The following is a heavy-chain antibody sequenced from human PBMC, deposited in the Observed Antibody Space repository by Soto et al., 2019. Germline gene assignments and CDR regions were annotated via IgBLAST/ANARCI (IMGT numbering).Heavy chain of an antibody. J-gene: IGHJ4*01. CDR3: AKEYGSSSLSPDFD. Sequence: QVQLVESGGGVVQPGRSVRLSCAASGFTFSSYGMHWVRQAPGKGLEWVAVISYDGSNKYYADSVKGRFTISRDNSKNTLYLQMNSLRAEDTAVYYCAKEYGSSSLSPDFD. D-gene: IGHD6-13*01. CDR2: ISYDGSNK. CDR1: GFTFSSYG. V-gene: IGHV3-30*18.